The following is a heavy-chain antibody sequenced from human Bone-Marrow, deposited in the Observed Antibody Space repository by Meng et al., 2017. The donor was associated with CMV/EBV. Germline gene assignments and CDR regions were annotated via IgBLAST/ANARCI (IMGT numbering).Heavy chain of an antibody. CDR2: ISYDGTDK. CDR1: GFNFSSDA. J-gene: IGHJ6*02. V-gene: IGHV3-30*04. D-gene: IGHD3-3*01. CDR3: ARDTVFGVVNYGMDV. Sequence: GGSLRLSCAASGFNFSSDAMHWVRQAPGKGLEWVTVISYDGTDKYYADSVKGRFTISRDTSKNTLYLQMNSLRAEDTAVYYCARDTVFGVVNYGMDVWGQGTTVTVSS.